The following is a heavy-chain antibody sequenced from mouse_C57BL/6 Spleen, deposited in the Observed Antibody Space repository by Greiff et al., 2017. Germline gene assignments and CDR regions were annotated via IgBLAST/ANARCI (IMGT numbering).Heavy chain of an antibody. D-gene: IGHD1-1*01. CDR2: IYPRSGNT. V-gene: IGHV1-81*01. CDR3: ARWDYSTQFYAMDY. J-gene: IGHJ4*01. CDR1: GYTFTSYG. Sequence: VKVVESGAELARPGASVKLSCKASGYTFTSYGISWVKQRTGQGLEWIGEIYPRSGNTYYNEKFKGKATLTADKSSSTAYMELRSLTSEDSAVYFCARWDYSTQFYAMDYWGQGTSVTVSS.